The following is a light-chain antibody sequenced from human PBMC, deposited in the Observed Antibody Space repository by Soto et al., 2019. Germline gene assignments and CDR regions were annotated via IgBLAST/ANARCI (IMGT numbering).Light chain of an antibody. Sequence: QSALTQPRSVSGSPGHSVTVSCTGTSSDVGSYNYVSWYQQHPGKAPKLMIYDVSERPSGVPDRFSGSKSGNTASLTISGLQAEDEAEYYCCSYAGSYTFVFGTGTKLTVL. CDR1: SSDVGSYNY. CDR2: DVS. J-gene: IGLJ1*01. V-gene: IGLV2-11*01. CDR3: CSYAGSYTFV.